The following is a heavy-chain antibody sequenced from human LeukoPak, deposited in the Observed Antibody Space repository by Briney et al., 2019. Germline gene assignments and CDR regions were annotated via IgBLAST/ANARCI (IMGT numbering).Heavy chain of an antibody. V-gene: IGHV3-21*01. Sequence: GGSLRFSCAASGFTFSNYDMHWVRQAPGKGLEWVSAIRSSSSYIYYADSIKGRFTISRDNAENSLYLQMNSLRAVDTAVYFCARGEEKATITALDSWGQGTLVTVSS. CDR1: GFTFSNYD. D-gene: IGHD5-24*01. CDR3: ARGEEKATITALDS. J-gene: IGHJ4*02. CDR2: IRSSSSYI.